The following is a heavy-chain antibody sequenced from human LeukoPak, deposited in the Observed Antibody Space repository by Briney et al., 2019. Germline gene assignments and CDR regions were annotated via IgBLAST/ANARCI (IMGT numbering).Heavy chain of an antibody. J-gene: IGHJ4*02. V-gene: IGHV3-53*01. D-gene: IGHD2-15*01. CDR3: ARDCSGGSCYGLDY. Sequence: PGGSLRLSCAASGLPISSNYMSGGGQAPGKGREGGSVIYSGGSTYYADSVKGRFTISRDNSKNTLYLQMKSLTAEDTAVYYCARDCSGGSCYGLDYWGQGTLVTVSS. CDR2: IYSGGST. CDR1: GLPISSNY.